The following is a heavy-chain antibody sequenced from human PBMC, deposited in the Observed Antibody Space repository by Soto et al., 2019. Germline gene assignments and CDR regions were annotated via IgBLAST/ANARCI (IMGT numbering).Heavy chain of an antibody. V-gene: IGHV3-33*01. CDR2: IWYDLSYQ. Sequence: PGGSLRLSCKSSVFTFIEFGMHWFLQAPGKGLEWVAAIWYDLSYQYYADPVRGRFTTSMDNSNNTLFLQMNSLRVEDTSVYYCARDRLITSAPKIENDPWGQGALVTVSS. CDR3: ARDRLITSAPKIENDP. CDR1: VFTFIEFG. J-gene: IGHJ5*02. D-gene: IGHD1-20*01.